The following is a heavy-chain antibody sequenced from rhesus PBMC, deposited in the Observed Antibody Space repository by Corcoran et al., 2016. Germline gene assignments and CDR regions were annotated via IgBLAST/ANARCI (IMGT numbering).Heavy chain of an antibody. CDR1: GGSVSGYC. Sequence: QVQLQQWGEGLVKSSETLSLTCAVYGGSVSGYCWGWLRQPSGKGLQWIGRIRSGGNTNYNPSLKSRVTISIDTSKNQFSLKLTSVTAADTAVYYCARQITGGYYFDYWGQGVLVTVSS. D-gene: IGHD3-34*01. CDR3: ARQITGGYYFDY. CDR2: IRSGGNT. V-gene: IGHV4-160*01. J-gene: IGHJ4*01.